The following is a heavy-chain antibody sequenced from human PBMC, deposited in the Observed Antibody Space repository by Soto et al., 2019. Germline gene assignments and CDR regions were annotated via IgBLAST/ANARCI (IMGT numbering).Heavy chain of an antibody. J-gene: IGHJ6*02. CDR3: ATLAHCSGGSCYTTWCSCSDYYYAMDV. CDR2: TYYRSKWYN. V-gene: IGHV6-1*01. D-gene: IGHD2-15*01. Sequence: SQTLSLTCAISGDSVSSNSAAWNWIRQSPSRGLEWLGRTYYRSKWYNDYAVSVKSRITINPDTSKNQFSLQLNSVTPEDTAVYYCATLAHCSGGSCYTTWCSCSDYYYAMDVPGLGAQVTVSS. CDR1: GDSVSSNSAA.